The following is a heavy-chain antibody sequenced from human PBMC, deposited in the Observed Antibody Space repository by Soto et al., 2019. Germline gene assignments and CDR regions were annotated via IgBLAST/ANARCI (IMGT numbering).Heavy chain of an antibody. V-gene: IGHV3-23*01. D-gene: IGHD2-2*01. CDR2: ISGSGGST. CDR1: GFAFNNYA. Sequence: DVKLLESGGGVVQPGGSLRLSCAASGFAFNNYAMNWVRQAPGKGLEWVSHISGSGGSTDYADSVKGRFSSSKDSAKNTLYLHMNSLRAADTAIYFCAKEGPYITSWSAAGYLQPWGLGTQVTVSS. CDR3: AKEGPYITSWSAAGYLQP. J-gene: IGHJ1*01.